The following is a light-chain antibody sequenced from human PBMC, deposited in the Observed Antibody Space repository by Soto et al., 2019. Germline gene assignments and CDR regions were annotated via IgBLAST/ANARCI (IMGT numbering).Light chain of an antibody. J-gene: IGKJ5*01. Sequence: DIQMTQSPSFVSASVGDRVTITCRASQGISRWLAWYQQRPGKAPELLIYGASSLQSGVPSRFSSSGSRTDFTLTICRLHPEDFASYYSPQPNSSPLTFGQGTRLEIK. CDR1: QGISRW. CDR3: PQPNSSPLT. CDR2: GAS. V-gene: IGKV1-12*01.